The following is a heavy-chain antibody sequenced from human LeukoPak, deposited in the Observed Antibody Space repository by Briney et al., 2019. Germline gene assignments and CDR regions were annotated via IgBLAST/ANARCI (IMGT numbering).Heavy chain of an antibody. CDR2: IYYSGST. CDR3: ARGRGSGSYYRY. V-gene: IGHV4-59*12. Sequence: SETLSLTCTVSGGSISSYYWSWIRQPPGKGLEWIGYIYYSGSTNYNPSLKSRVTISVDTSKNQFSLKLSSVTAADTAVYYCARGRGSGSYYRYWGQGTLVTVSS. J-gene: IGHJ4*02. D-gene: IGHD3-10*01. CDR1: GGSISSYY.